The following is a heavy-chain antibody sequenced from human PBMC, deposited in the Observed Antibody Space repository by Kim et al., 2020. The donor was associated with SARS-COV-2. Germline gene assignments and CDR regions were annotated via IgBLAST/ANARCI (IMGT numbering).Heavy chain of an antibody. J-gene: IGHJ4*02. Sequence: SETLSLTCAVYGGSFSGYYWSWIRQPPGKGLEWIGEINHSGSTNYNPSLKSRVTISVDTSKNQFSLKLSSVTAADTAVYYCARGVYDFWSDSPYYFDYWGQGTLVTVSS. CDR3: ARGVYDFWSDSPYYFDY. V-gene: IGHV4-34*01. D-gene: IGHD3-3*01. CDR1: GGSFSGYY. CDR2: INHSGST.